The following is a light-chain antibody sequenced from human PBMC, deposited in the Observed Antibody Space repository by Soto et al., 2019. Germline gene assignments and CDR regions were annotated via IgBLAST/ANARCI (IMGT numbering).Light chain of an antibody. V-gene: IGLV1-40*01. CDR3: QSYDSTLSARYV. CDR2: DNI. Sequence: QSVLTQPPSVSGAPGQRVTISCTGSSSNIGAGYDVHWYQQRPGTAPKHLIFDNINRPAGVPYRFSGSKSVTSAALAVTVLQAEDEGDYYFQSYDSTLSARYVFGTWTKVTVL. J-gene: IGLJ1*01. CDR1: SSNIGAGYD.